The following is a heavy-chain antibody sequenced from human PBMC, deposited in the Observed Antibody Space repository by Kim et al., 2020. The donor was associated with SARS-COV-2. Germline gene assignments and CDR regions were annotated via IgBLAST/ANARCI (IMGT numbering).Heavy chain of an antibody. CDR1: GYIITDYP. V-gene: IGHV7-4-1*02. CDR2: INTKTGNP. D-gene: IGHD3-10*01. J-gene: IGHJ4*02. CDR3: ARDVEYGSGSYYARSQYYFDH. Sequence: ASVKVSCKASGYIITDYPLTWVRQAPGQGLEWMGWINTKTGNPTYGQGFTGRFVLSLDTSVDTAYLQISSLKAEDSAVYYCARDVEYGSGSYYARSQYYFDHGGQGTHITVSS.